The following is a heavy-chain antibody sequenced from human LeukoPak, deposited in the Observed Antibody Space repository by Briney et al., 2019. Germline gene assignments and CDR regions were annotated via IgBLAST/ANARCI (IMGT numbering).Heavy chain of an antibody. CDR1: GDSVSSNSAV. CDR3: ARELVVVTTSGVHYYGMDV. V-gene: IGHV6-1*01. D-gene: IGHD3-22*01. Sequence: SQTLSLTCAISGDSVSSNSAVWNWIRQSPSRGLEWLGRTYYRSKWYNDYAVSVKSRITIKPGTSKNQFSLQLNSATPEDTAVYYCARELVVVTTSGVHYYGMDVWGQGTTVIVSS. CDR2: TYYRSKWYN. J-gene: IGHJ6*02.